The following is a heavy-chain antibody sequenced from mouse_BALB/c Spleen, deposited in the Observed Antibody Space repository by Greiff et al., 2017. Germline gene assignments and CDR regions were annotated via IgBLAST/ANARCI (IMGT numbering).Heavy chain of an antibody. CDR3: ARHRNSHAMDY. CDR1: GFTFSSYT. J-gene: IGHJ4*01. V-gene: IGHV5-12-2*01. Sequence: EVKLMESGGGLVQPGGSLKLSCAASGFTFSSYTMSWVRQTPEKRLEWVAYISNGGGSAYYPDTVKGRFTISRDNAKNTLYLQMSSLKSEDTAMYYCARHRNSHAMDYWGQGTSVTVSS. D-gene: IGHD2-1*01. CDR2: ISNGGGSA.